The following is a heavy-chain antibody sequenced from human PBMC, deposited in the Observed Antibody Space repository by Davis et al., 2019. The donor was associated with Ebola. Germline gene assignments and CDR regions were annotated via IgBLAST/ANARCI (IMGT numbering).Heavy chain of an antibody. J-gene: IGHJ6*03. CDR2: ISGISRYI. CDR3: ARSSRERGFAFYYYYRDV. Sequence: PGGSLRLSCAASGFTFNSYSMNWVRQAPGKGLEWVSSISGISRYIYYADSLKGRFTISRDNAKNSLYLQMNSLRAEDTAVYYCARSSRERGFAFYYYYRDVWGKGTTVTVSS. CDR1: GFTFNSYS. V-gene: IGHV3-21*01. D-gene: IGHD3-10*01.